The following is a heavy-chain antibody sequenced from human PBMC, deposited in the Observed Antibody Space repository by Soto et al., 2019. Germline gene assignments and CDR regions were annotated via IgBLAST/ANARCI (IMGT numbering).Heavy chain of an antibody. J-gene: IGHJ5*02. CDR2: VHISEKA. D-gene: IGHD2-2*01. Sequence: SETLSLTCSVSGDSISRSSHYWGWIRQPPGKGLEWIGSVHISEKAYYNPSLKSRVTISVDTSKNQFSLKLSSVTAADTAVYYCARALWGPAGHINWFDPWGQGTLVTVSS. CDR3: ARALWGPAGHINWFDP. V-gene: IGHV4-39*07. CDR1: GDSISRSSHY.